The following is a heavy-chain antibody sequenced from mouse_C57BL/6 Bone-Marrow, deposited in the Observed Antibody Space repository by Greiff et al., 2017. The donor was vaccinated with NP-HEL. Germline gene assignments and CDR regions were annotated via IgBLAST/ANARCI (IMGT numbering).Heavy chain of an antibody. CDR3: TTGYYYAMDY. Sequence: EVQLQQSGAELVRPGASVKLSCTASGFNIKDYYMHWVKQRPEQGLEWIGRIDPEDGDTEYAPKFQDKATMTADPSSNTAYLQLSSLTSEDTAVYYCTTGYYYAMDYWGQGTSVTVSS. CDR1: GFNIKDYY. V-gene: IGHV14-1*01. CDR2: IDPEDGDT. J-gene: IGHJ4*01. D-gene: IGHD2-2*01.